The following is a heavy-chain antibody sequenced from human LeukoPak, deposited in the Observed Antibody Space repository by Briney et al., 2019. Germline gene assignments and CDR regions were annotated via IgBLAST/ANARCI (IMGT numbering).Heavy chain of an antibody. Sequence: GGSLRPSCAASGFTFSSYSMNWVRQAPGKGLEWVSYISSSSSTIYYADSVKGRFTISRDNAKNSLYLQMNSLRAEDTAVYYCARMPPNYDFWSGPSDYWGQGTLVTVSS. CDR3: ARMPPNYDFWSGPSDY. J-gene: IGHJ4*02. CDR1: GFTFSSYS. V-gene: IGHV3-48*01. D-gene: IGHD3-3*01. CDR2: ISSSSSTI.